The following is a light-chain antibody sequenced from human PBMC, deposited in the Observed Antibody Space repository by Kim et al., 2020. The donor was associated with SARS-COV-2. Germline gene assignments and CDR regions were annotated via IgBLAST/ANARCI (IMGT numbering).Light chain of an antibody. CDR2: DVS. J-gene: IGLJ2*01. CDR3: NSYTSSNTVV. V-gene: IGLV2-14*03. Sequence: GESITISCTGTSSDVGAYNYVSWFQQHPGKAPKLVIYDVSNRPSGVSNRFSGSKSGNTASLTISGLQAEDEAKYSCNSYTSSNTVVFGGGTQLTVL. CDR1: SSDVGAYNY.